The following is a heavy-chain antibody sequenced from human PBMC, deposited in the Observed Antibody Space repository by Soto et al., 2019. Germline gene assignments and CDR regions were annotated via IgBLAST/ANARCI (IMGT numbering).Heavy chain of an antibody. D-gene: IGHD4-17*01. CDR2: ITGGGGRT. Sequence: EVQLLESGGGLVQPGGSLRLSCAASGFTFSTYAMIWVRQAPGKGLEWVSVITGGGGRTYYADSVKGRFTISRDNSKNPRYLQRNSLRAEDTAVYYCARDRYGDYGGVDYWGQGTLVTVSS. J-gene: IGHJ4*02. CDR1: GFTFSTYA. V-gene: IGHV3-23*01. CDR3: ARDRYGDYGGVDY.